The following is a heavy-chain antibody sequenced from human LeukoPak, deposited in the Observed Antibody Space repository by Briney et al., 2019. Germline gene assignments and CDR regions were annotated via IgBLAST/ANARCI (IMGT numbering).Heavy chain of an antibody. D-gene: IGHD5/OR15-5a*01. CDR2: ISGSGATS. Sequence: PWGSLRLSCAASGFSFNNYAMTWVRQAPGKGLEWVSSISGSGATSYYGDSMKGRFTISRDNSKNTLYLQMNSLRAEDTAVYYCAIVSNSVDGGYWGQGTLVTVSS. J-gene: IGHJ4*02. CDR3: AIVSNSVDGGY. CDR1: GFSFNNYA. V-gene: IGHV3-23*01.